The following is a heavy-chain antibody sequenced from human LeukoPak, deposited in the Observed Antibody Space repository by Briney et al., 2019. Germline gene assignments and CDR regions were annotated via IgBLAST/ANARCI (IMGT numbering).Heavy chain of an antibody. J-gene: IGHJ4*02. V-gene: IGHV4-59*12. Sequence: SETLSLTCTVSGGSISSYYWSWIRQPPGKGLEWIGYIYYSGSTNYNPSLKSRVTISVDTSKNQFSLKLSSVTAADTAVYYCARGRDYVWGSYRSIDYWGQGTLVTVSS. D-gene: IGHD3-16*02. CDR1: GGSISSYY. CDR3: ARGRDYVWGSYRSIDY. CDR2: IYYSGST.